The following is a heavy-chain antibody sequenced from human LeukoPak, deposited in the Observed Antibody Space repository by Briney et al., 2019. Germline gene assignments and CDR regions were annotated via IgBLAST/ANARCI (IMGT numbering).Heavy chain of an antibody. CDR1: GFTFSSYA. J-gene: IGHJ4*02. CDR3: AKEGDNTGYRYFDD. V-gene: IGHV3-48*04. Sequence: GGSLRLSCAASGFTFSSYAMSWVRQAPGKGLEWVSYINSSSGTIICADSVKGRFTISRDNAKNSLYLQMNSLRAEDTAVYYCAKEGDNTGYRYFDDWGQGTLVTVSS. CDR2: INSSSGTI. D-gene: IGHD3-22*01.